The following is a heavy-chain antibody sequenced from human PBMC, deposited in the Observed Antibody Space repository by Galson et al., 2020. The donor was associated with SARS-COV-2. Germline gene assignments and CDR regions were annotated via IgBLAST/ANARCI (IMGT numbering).Heavy chain of an antibody. CDR1: GFTFTTSA. CDR2: IVVGRGDT. CDR3: AREGIAAAGVYFDY. J-gene: IGHJ4*02. V-gene: IGHV1-58*01. Sequence: SVKVSCKASGFTFTTSAVQWVRQARGQRLEWIGWIVVGRGDTKYAQKFQERVTITRDMSTSTAYMELSSLRSEDTAVYYCAREGIAAAGVYFDYWGQGTLVTVSS. D-gene: IGHD6-13*01.